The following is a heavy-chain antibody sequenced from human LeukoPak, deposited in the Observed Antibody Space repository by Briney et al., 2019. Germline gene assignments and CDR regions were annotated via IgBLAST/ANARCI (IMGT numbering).Heavy chain of an antibody. J-gene: IGHJ3*02. CDR1: GFGFGDYA. D-gene: IGHD3-22*01. V-gene: IGHV3-49*03. CDR3: TRVPIRTVTMIIVIRGHDAFDI. CDR2: IRARAYGGTT. Sequence: GGSLSLSCTAYGFGFGDYAMTWFRQAPGKGLEWVGFIRARAYGGTTEYAASVKGRFTISRDDSKSIAYLQMNSLQTEDTAVYFCTRVPIRTVTMIIVIRGHDAFDIWGQGTMVTVSS.